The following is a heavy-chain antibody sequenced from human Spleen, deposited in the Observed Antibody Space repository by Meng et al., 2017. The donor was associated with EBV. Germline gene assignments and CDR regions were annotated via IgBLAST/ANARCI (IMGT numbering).Heavy chain of an antibody. Sequence: QVQVVQSGAEVKKPGSSVKVSCKASGGAFSNSAISWVRQAPGQGLEWMGGLIPIFGTPNYAQKYQDRVTITADESTSTFYMELSSLRSEDTAVYYCARLYGSGSYGDYWGQGTLGTVSS. V-gene: IGHV1-69*01. J-gene: IGHJ4*02. CDR3: ARLYGSGSYGDY. D-gene: IGHD3-10*01. CDR2: LIPIFGTP. CDR1: GGAFSNSA.